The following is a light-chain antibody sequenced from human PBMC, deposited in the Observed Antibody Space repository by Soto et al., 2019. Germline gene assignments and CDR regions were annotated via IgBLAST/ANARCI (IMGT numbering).Light chain of an antibody. J-gene: IGLJ2*01. CDR3: AAWDDGLNGPV. CDR1: SSNIGRNS. V-gene: IGLV1-44*01. Sequence: QSVLTQPPSASGTPGQRVTISCSGGSSNIGRNSVTWYQQLPGTATKLLIYSYNLRPSGVPDRFSASTSGTSACLAISGLQSEDEADYYCAAWDDGLNGPVFGGGTKLTVL. CDR2: SYN.